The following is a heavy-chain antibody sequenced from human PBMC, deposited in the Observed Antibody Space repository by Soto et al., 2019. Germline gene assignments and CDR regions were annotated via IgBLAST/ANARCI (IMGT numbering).Heavy chain of an antibody. Sequence: SETLSLTCTVSGGSISSYYWSWIRQPPGKGLEWIGCIYYSGSTNYNPSLKSRVTISVDTSKNQFSLKLTSVTAADTAVYYCARVWGGAFDIWGQGTMVTVSS. CDR1: GGSISSYY. CDR2: IYYSGST. CDR3: ARVWGGAFDI. J-gene: IGHJ3*02. D-gene: IGHD3-10*01. V-gene: IGHV4-59*12.